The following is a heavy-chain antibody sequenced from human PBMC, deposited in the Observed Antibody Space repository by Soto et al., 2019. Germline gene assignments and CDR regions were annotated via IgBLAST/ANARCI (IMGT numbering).Heavy chain of an antibody. V-gene: IGHV3-23*01. CDR1: GFTFSSYA. CDR2: ISGSGGST. D-gene: IGHD3-3*01. Sequence: GGSLRLSCAASGFTFSSYAMSWVRQAPGKGLEWVSAISGSGGSTYYADSVKGRFTISRDNSKNTLYLQMNSLRSEDTAVYYCARDKRDLRFLEWSYYFDYWGQGTLVTVSS. J-gene: IGHJ4*02. CDR3: ARDKRDLRFLEWSYYFDY.